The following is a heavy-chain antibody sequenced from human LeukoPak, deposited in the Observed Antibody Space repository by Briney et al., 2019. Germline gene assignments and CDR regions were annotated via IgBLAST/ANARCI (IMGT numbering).Heavy chain of an antibody. CDR1: GFTFDDYA. Sequence: GRSLRLSCAASGFTFDDYAMHWVRQAPGKGLEWVSGISWNSGSIGYADSVKGRFTISRDNAKNSLYLQMNSLRAEDTALYYCARASGGYYYYYYMDVWGKGTTVTVSS. CDR2: ISWNSGSI. D-gene: IGHD3-16*01. CDR3: ARASGGYYYYYYMDV. J-gene: IGHJ6*03. V-gene: IGHV3-9*01.